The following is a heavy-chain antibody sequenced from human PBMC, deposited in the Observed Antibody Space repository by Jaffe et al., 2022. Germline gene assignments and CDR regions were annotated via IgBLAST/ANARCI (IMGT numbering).Heavy chain of an antibody. CDR3: ARPLEMATIENAFDI. CDR1: GYSISSGYY. CDR2: IYHSGST. Sequence: QVQLQESGPGLVKPSETLSLTCAVSGYSISSGYYWGWIRQPPGKGLEWIGSIYHSGSTYYNPSLKSRVTISVDTSKNQFSLKLSSVTAADTAVYYCARPLEMATIENAFDIWGQGTMVTVSS. V-gene: IGHV4-38-2*01. J-gene: IGHJ3*02. D-gene: IGHD5-12*01.